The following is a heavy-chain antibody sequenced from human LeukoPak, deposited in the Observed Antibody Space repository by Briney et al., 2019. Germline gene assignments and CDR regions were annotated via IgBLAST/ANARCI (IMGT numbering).Heavy chain of an antibody. Sequence: GGSLRLSCAASGFTFSSYWMSWVRQAPGKGLEWVSSISSSSSYIYYADSVKGRFTISRDNAKNSLYLQMNSLRAEDTAVYYCARDGWEYYDILTGYTAPFFDYWGQGTLVTVSS. J-gene: IGHJ4*02. CDR1: GFTFSSYW. V-gene: IGHV3-21*01. CDR2: ISSSSSYI. CDR3: ARDGWEYYDILTGYTAPFFDY. D-gene: IGHD3-9*01.